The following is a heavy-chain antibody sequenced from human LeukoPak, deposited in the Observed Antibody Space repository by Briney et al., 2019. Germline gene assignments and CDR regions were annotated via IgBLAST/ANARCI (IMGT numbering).Heavy chain of an antibody. CDR3: ASSYFDNSLHAYDI. CDR1: GFTFSSYS. V-gene: IGHV3-21*01. J-gene: IGHJ3*02. Sequence: PGGSLRLSCAASGFTFSSYSMNWVRQAPGKGLEWVSSISSSSSYIYYADSVKGRFTISRDNAKNSLYLQMNSLRAEDTAVYFCASSYFDNSLHAYDIWGQGTMVTVSS. D-gene: IGHD3-22*01. CDR2: ISSSSSYI.